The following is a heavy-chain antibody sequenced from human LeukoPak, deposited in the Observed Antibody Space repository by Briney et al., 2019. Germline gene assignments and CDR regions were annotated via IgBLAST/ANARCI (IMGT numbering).Heavy chain of an antibody. V-gene: IGHV3-53*05. CDR1: GFTVSSNY. CDR2: IYSGGST. CDR3: ARDPAYCGGDCYSNFDY. D-gene: IGHD2-21*01. Sequence: GGSLRLSCAVSGFTVSSNYMSWVRQAPGKGLEWVSVIYSGGSTYYADSGKGRFTICRDNSKNTLYLQMNRLRAEDTAVYYCARDPAYCGGDCYSNFDYWGQGTLVTVSS. J-gene: IGHJ4*02.